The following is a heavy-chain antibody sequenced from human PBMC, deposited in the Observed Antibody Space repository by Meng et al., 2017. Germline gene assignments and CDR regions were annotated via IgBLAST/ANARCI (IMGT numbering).Heavy chain of an antibody. CDR2: ISAYNGNT. CDR3: TRWVVEFYWDYYYGMDV. J-gene: IGHJ6*02. D-gene: IGHD2-8*02. Sequence: ASVKVSCKASGYTFTSYGISWVRQAPGQGLEWMGWISAYNGNTNYAQKLQGRATMTTDTSTSTAYMELRSLRSDDTAVYYCTRWVVEFYWDYYYGMDVWGQGTAVTVSS. CDR1: GYTFTSYG. V-gene: IGHV1-18*01.